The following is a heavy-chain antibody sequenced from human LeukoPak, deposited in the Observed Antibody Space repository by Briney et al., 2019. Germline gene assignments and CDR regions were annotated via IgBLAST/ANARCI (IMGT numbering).Heavy chain of an antibody. CDR3: AGGGTDDYDSTGKAFDI. Sequence: GGSLRLSCAAYGFTFSTFWMNWVRQAQGKGLEWVSSISSSSSYIYYADSVKGRFTISRDNAKISLYLQMNSLRAEDTAVYYCAGGGTDDYDSTGKAFDIWGQGTMVTVSS. CDR1: GFTFSTFW. V-gene: IGHV3-21*01. D-gene: IGHD3-22*01. CDR2: ISSSSSYI. J-gene: IGHJ3*02.